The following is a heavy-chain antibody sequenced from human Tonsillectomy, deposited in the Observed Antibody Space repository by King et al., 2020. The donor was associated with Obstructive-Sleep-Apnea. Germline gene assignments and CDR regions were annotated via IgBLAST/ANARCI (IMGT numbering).Heavy chain of an antibody. CDR3: ARDHIAVAGYYYYGMDV. CDR2: INPSGGST. J-gene: IGHJ6*02. D-gene: IGHD6-19*01. CDR1: GYTFTSYY. V-gene: IGHV1-46*01. Sequence: VQLVESGAEVKKPGASVKVSCKASGYTFTSYYMHWVRQAPGQGLEWMGIINPSGGSTSYAQKFQGRVTMTRDTSTSTVYMELSSLRSEDTAVYYCARDHIAVAGYYYYGMDVWGQGTTVTVSS.